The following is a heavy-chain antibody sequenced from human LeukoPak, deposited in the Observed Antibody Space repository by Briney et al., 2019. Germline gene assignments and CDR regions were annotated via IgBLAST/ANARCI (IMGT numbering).Heavy chain of an antibody. CDR1: GYSISSGYY. V-gene: IGHV4-38-2*02. CDR3: ARDLGSSWARNAFGI. J-gene: IGHJ3*02. CDR2: IYHSGST. D-gene: IGHD6-13*01. Sequence: SETLSLTCTVSGYSISSGYYWGWIRQPPGKGLEWIGSIYHSGSTYYSPSLKSRVTISVDTSKNQFSLKLSSVTAADTAVYYCARDLGSSWARNAFGIWGQGTMVTVSS.